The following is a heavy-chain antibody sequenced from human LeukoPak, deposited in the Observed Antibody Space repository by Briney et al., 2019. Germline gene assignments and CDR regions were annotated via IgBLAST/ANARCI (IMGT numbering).Heavy chain of an antibody. V-gene: IGHV4-34*01. D-gene: IGHD2-2*01. CDR2: INHGGST. CDR1: GGSFSGYY. Sequence: SETLSLTCAVYGGSFSGYYWSWIRQPPGKGLEWIGEINHGGSTNYNPSLKSRVTISVDTSKNQFSLKLSSVTAADTAVYYCARLVVPAATSSGTNGMDVWGQGTTVTVSS. J-gene: IGHJ6*02. CDR3: ARLVVPAATSSGTNGMDV.